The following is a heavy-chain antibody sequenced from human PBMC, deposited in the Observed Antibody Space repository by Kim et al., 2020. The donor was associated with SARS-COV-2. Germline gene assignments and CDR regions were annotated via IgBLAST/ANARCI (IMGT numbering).Heavy chain of an antibody. CDR1: GFTFSSYA. V-gene: IGHV3-30-3*01. D-gene: IGHD1-26*01. CDR2: ISYDGSNK. Sequence: GGSLRLSCAASGFTFSSYAMHWVRQAPGKGLEWVAVISYDGSNKYYADSVKGRFTISRDNSKNTLYLQMNSLRAEDTAVYYCARGRGGSYYYGMDVWGQGTPVTVPS. CDR3: ARGRGGSYYYGMDV. J-gene: IGHJ6*02.